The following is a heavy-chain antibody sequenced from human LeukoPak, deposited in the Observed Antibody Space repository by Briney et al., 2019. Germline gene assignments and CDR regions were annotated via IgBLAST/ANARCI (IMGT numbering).Heavy chain of an antibody. V-gene: IGHV4-30-4*08. CDR3: ARDPRWAYHFDF. CDR2: IFYSGSS. D-gene: IGHD5-24*01. CDR1: GASISNDDYY. J-gene: IGHJ4*02. Sequence: PSQTLSLTCTVSGASISNDDYYWSWIRQPPGKGLEYIGYIFYSGSSYYSPSLKSRVTMSVDSSKNQVSLKLTSVTAADTAVYYCARDPRWAYHFDFWGQGTLVTVSS.